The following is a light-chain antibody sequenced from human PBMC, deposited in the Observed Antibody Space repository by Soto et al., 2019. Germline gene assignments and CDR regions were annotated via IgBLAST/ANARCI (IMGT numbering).Light chain of an antibody. CDR3: GTWDSRLRAYV. CDR1: SSNIRNNY. Sequence: QSVLTQPPAVSAAPRQKVTISCAGSSSNIRNNYVSWYQQLPGTAPKLLIYDNNKRPSGIPDRFSGSKSGTSATLGITGLQTGDEADYYCGTWDSRLRAYVIGTRTTVTVL. CDR2: DNN. J-gene: IGLJ1*01. V-gene: IGLV1-51*01.